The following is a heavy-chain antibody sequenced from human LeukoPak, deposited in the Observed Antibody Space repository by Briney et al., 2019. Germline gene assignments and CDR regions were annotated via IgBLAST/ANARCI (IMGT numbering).Heavy chain of an antibody. D-gene: IGHD2-2*02. Sequence: GRSLRLSCAASGFTFSSYAMHWVRQAPGKGLEWVAVISYDGSNKYYADSVKGRFTISRDNSKNTLYQQMNSLRAEDTAVYYCARSAAAYCSSTSCYTRRGFDYWGQGTLVTVSS. CDR2: ISYDGSNK. J-gene: IGHJ4*02. CDR3: ARSAAAYCSSTSCYTRRGFDY. V-gene: IGHV3-30-3*01. CDR1: GFTFSSYA.